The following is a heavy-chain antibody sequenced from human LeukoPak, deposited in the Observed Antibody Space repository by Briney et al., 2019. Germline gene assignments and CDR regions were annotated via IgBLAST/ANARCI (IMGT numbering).Heavy chain of an antibody. CDR1: GFTFSNYW. CDR3: VSFYETN. D-gene: IGHD2/OR15-2a*01. Sequence: GGSLRLSCAASGFTFSNYWMHWVRQVSGKGLVWVAHIHGDGSSTTYADSVKGRFTISRDNAKNTLYLQMNSLRAEDTAVYYCVSFYETNWGQGTLVTVSS. J-gene: IGHJ4*02. V-gene: IGHV3-74*01. CDR2: IHGDGSST.